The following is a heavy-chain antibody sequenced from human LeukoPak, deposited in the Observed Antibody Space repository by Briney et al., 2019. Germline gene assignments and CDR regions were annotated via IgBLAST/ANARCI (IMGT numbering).Heavy chain of an antibody. J-gene: IGHJ4*02. D-gene: IGHD3-22*01. CDR2: ISDDGSKK. V-gene: IGHV3-30*18. Sequence: GGSLRPSCAASGFTFTTYTMNWVRQAPGKGLEWVAVISDDGSKKHYADSVKGRCTISRDNSKNTVYLQMNSLRPEDTAVNYCAKSLSGSGYYLDYWGQGTLVTVSS. CDR1: GFTFTTYT. CDR3: AKSLSGSGYYLDY.